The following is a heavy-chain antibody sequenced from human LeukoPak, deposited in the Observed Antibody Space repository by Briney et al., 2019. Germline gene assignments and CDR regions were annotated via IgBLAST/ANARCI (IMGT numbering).Heavy chain of an antibody. J-gene: IGHJ4*02. V-gene: IGHV3-7*01. CDR2: IDQDGSDK. D-gene: IGHD2-2*01. CDR1: GFTLSDFW. CDR3: ARRYCSSTSCSRCPVCYFDY. Sequence: PGGPLRLSCAASGFTLSDFWMSWVRQAPGKGLEWVANIDQDGSDKNYVGSVKGRFTISRDNAKNSLYLQMNSLRAEDTAVYYCARRYCSSTSCSRCPVCYFDYWGQGTLVTVSS.